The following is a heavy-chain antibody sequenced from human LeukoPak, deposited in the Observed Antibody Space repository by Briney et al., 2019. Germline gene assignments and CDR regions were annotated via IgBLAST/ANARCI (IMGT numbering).Heavy chain of an antibody. CDR3: AKDSGYSYGPFDY. V-gene: IGHV3-23*01. CDR2: ISGSGGST. Sequence: SGGSLRLSXAASGFTFSSYAMNWVRQAPGKGLEWVSGISGSGGSTYYANSVKGRFTISRDKSKNTLYLQMNSLRAEDTAVYYCAKDSGYSYGPFDYWGQGTLVTVSS. CDR1: GFTFSSYA. D-gene: IGHD5-18*01. J-gene: IGHJ4*02.